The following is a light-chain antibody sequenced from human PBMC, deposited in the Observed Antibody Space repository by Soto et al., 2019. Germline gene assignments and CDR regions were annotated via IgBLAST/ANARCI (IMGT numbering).Light chain of an antibody. J-gene: IGKJ2*01. CDR1: QSVLYSSNNKNY. V-gene: IGKV4-1*01. Sequence: DIVMTQSPDSLAVSLGERATINCKSSQSVLYSSNNKNYLAWYQQRPGQPPKLLIYWASTRESGVPDRFSGSGSGTDFTLTSTSLQAEDVAVYYCQQYESTPPTLGQGTKLEIK. CDR3: QQYESTPPT. CDR2: WAS.